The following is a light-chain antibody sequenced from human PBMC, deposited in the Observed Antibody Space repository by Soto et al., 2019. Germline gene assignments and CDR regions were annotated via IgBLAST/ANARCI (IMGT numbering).Light chain of an antibody. CDR1: QDINIY. Sequence: DVQMTQSPSSLFASVGDRVTITCQATQDINIYLNWYQQKPGKAPHLLIYDASNLEIGVPSRFSGSGSGTEFTLTISSLQPDDFATYYCQQYNSYWTFGQGTKVDIK. J-gene: IGKJ1*01. V-gene: IGKV1-33*01. CDR2: DAS. CDR3: QQYNSYWT.